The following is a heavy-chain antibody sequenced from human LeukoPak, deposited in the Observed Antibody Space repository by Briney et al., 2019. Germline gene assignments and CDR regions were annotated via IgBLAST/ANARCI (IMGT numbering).Heavy chain of an antibody. D-gene: IGHD5-18*01. CDR1: GFTFSSYG. CDR3: ARVVTAMVVWDAFGI. V-gene: IGHV3-30*02. CDR2: IRYDGSNK. J-gene: IGHJ3*02. Sequence: GGSLRLSCAASGFTFSSYGMHWVRQAPGKGLGWVAFIRYDGSNKYYADSVKGRFTISRDNSKNTLYLQMNSLRAEDTAVYYRARVVTAMVVWDAFGIWGQGTMVTVSS.